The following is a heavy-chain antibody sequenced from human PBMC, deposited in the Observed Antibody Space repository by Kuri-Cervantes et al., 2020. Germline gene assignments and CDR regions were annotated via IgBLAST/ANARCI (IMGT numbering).Heavy chain of an antibody. Sequence: GGSLRLSCAASGFTFSSYAMHWVRQAPGKGLEWVAVISYDGSNKYYADSVKGRFTISRDNSKNTLYLQMNSLRSDDTAVYYCARDLDSSGYLDYWGQGTLVTVSS. V-gene: IGHV3-30-3*01. J-gene: IGHJ4*02. CDR3: ARDLDSSGYLDY. CDR1: GFTFSSYA. D-gene: IGHD3-22*01. CDR2: ISYDGSNK.